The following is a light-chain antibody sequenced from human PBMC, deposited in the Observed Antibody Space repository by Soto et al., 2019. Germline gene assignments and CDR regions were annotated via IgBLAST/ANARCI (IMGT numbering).Light chain of an antibody. CDR2: DVS. CDR3: SSSTSSSTLV. J-gene: IGLJ2*01. Sequence: QSALTQPASVSGSPGQSITISCTGTSSDVGGYHYVSWHQQHPGKAPKLMIYDVSNRPSGVSNRFSGSKSGNTASLTISGLQAEDEADYYCSSSTSSSTLVFGGGTKLTVL. V-gene: IGLV2-14*01. CDR1: SSDVGGYHY.